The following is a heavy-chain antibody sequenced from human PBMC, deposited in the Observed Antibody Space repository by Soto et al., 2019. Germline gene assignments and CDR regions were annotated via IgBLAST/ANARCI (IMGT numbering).Heavy chain of an antibody. CDR2: MNPNSGNT. Sequence: ASVKVSCKASGYTFTSYDINWVRQATGQGLEWMGWMNPNSGNTGYAQKFQGRVTMTRNTSISTAYMELSSLRSEDTAVYYCAASLVPAAMHWIRWFAPWGQGTLVTVSS. J-gene: IGHJ5*02. V-gene: IGHV1-8*01. CDR3: AASLVPAAMHWIRWFAP. CDR1: GYTFTSYD. D-gene: IGHD2-2*01.